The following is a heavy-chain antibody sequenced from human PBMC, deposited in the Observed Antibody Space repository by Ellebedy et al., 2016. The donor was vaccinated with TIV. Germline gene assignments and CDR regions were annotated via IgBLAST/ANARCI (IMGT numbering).Heavy chain of an antibody. CDR2: IDPSDSQT. V-gene: IGHV5-10-1*01. CDR3: ARHELGSNAAFDY. Sequence: GESLKISXEGSGYSFSHFWISWVRQVPGKGLEWLGRIDPSDSQTNYSPSFQGHVTMSVDKSVSTAYLQWNSLKASDTAMYYCARHELGSNAAFDYWGQGTLVTVSS. CDR1: GYSFSHFW. D-gene: IGHD7-27*01. J-gene: IGHJ4*02.